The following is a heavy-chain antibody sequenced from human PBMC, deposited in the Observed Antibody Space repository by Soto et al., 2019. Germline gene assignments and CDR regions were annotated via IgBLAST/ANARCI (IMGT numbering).Heavy chain of an antibody. Sequence: ASVKVSCKASGYTFTSYGISWVRQAPGQGLEWMGWISAYNGNTNYAQKLQGRVTMTTDTSTSTAYMELRSLRSDDTAVYYCGGGLDDFLTGFYNYWFAPWGQEPLVTVSS. V-gene: IGHV1-18*01. CDR3: GGGLDDFLTGFYNYWFAP. CDR1: GYTFTSYG. D-gene: IGHD3-9*01. CDR2: ISAYNGNT. J-gene: IGHJ5*02.